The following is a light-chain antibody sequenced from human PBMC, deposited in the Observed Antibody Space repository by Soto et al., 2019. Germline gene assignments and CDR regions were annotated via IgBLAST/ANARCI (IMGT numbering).Light chain of an antibody. V-gene: IGKV3-20*01. Sequence: VLLTQSPGTLSLSPGERATLSCRASHDVNNRYFAWYQKKPGQAPRLLIYGVTSRATGIPDRFAGSGSGTDFALNICRLGPEEFAVYYCYRYGAVPRTFGQGAKLESK. CDR3: YRYGAVPRT. CDR1: HDVNNRY. CDR2: GVT. J-gene: IGKJ2*01.